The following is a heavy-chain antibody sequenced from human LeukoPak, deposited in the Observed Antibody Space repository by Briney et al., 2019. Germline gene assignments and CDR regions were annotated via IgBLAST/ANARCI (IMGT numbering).Heavy chain of an antibody. CDR1: GFTFSSYA. Sequence: PGGSLRLSCAASGFTFSSYAMSWVRQAPGKGLEWVSAISSSGGSTYYADSVKGRFTISRDNSKNTLYLQMNSLRAEDTAVYYCALQWQQLVHEYFQHWGQGTLVTVSS. CDR3: ALQWQQLVHEYFQH. J-gene: IGHJ1*01. CDR2: ISSSGGST. D-gene: IGHD6-13*01. V-gene: IGHV3-23*01.